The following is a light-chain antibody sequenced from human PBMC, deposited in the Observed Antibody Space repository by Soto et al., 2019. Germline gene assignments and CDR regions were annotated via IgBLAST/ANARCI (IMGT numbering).Light chain of an antibody. Sequence: QSALTQSPSASGSPGQSVTISCTGTSSDVGGYNYVSWYQQHPGKAPKLMIYDVSKRPSGVPDRFSGSKSGNTASLTVSGLQAEDEADYYCSSYAGSTVVFGGGTKLTVL. J-gene: IGLJ2*01. V-gene: IGLV2-8*01. CDR3: SSYAGSTVV. CDR1: SSDVGGYNY. CDR2: DVS.